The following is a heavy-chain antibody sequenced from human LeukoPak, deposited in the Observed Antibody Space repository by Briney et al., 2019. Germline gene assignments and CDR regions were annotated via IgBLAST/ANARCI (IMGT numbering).Heavy chain of an antibody. CDR1: GVSISSYY. CDR3: ARAYSSSSGIDY. CDR2: IYTSGST. V-gene: IGHV4-4*07. D-gene: IGHD6-6*01. J-gene: IGHJ4*02. Sequence: SETLSLTCAVSGVSISSYYWSWLRQPAGKGLEWIGRIYTSGSTSYNPSLKSRVTMSVDTSKNQFSLKLSSVTAADTAVYYCARAYSSSSGIDYWGQGTLVTVSS.